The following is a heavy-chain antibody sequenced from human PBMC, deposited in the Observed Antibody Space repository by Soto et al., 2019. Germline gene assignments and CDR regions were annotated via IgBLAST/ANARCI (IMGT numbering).Heavy chain of an antibody. Sequence: ASVTVSCKASGYTFTSDAMHWVRQAPRQGLEWMGWISAYNGNTNYAQKLQGRVTMTTDTSTSTAYMELRSLRSDDTAVYYCARDGDRMFAFDYWGQGTLVTVSS. J-gene: IGHJ4*02. CDR2: ISAYNGNT. V-gene: IGHV1-18*01. CDR1: GYTFTSDA. D-gene: IGHD3-10*02. CDR3: ARDGDRMFAFDY.